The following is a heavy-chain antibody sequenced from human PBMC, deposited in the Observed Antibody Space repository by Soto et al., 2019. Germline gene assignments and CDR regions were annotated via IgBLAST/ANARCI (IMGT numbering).Heavy chain of an antibody. CDR3: ARDFGPVPTCYDV. V-gene: IGHV3-33*01. CDR1: GFPCRNDG. J-gene: IGHJ4*02. CDR2: IDYNEMNQ. D-gene: IGHD2-2*01. Sequence: SLRLSCVAGGFPCRNDGMHLVRQAPGKGLEWVAGIDYNEMNQYYIAPVRGRFTISRDQSQNTLYLQMKSLRAEATAVYYCARDFGPVPTCYDVWGQGGLVTVSS.